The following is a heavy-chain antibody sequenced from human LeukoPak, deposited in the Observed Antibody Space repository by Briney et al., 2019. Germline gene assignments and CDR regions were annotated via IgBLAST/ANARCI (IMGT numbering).Heavy chain of an antibody. CDR2: FDPEDGET. Sequence: GASVKVSCKVSGYTLTELSMHWVRQAPGKGLEWMGGFDPEDGETIYAQKFQGRVTMTEDTSTDTAYMELSSLRSEDTAVYSCATVYRSSEGVNWFDPWGQGTLVTVSS. CDR3: ATVYRSSEGVNWFDP. D-gene: IGHD6-6*01. J-gene: IGHJ5*02. CDR1: GYTLTELS. V-gene: IGHV1-24*01.